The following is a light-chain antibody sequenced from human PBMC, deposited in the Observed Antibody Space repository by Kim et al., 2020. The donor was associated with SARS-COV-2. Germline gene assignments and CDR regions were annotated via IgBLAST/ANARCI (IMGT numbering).Light chain of an antibody. CDR3: QKYDSDPLT. CDR2: SAS. Sequence: ASVGDRVTITCRASQGIGNYLAWYQQNPGKAPKLLIYSASALQSGVPSRFSGSGSGTNFTLTISSLQPEDVATYYCQKYDSDPLTFGGGTKVDIK. V-gene: IGKV1-27*01. J-gene: IGKJ4*01. CDR1: QGIGNY.